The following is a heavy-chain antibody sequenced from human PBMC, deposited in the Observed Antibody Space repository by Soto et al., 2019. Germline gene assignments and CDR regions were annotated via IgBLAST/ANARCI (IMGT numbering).Heavy chain of an antibody. CDR3: AKDYGVTIFGVVRYSEFDY. CDR2: ISGSGGST. CDR1: GFTFSSYA. J-gene: IGHJ4*02. Sequence: EVQLLESGGGLVQPGGSLRLCCAASGFTFSSYAMSWVRQAPGKGLEWVSAISGSGGSTYYADSVKGRFTISRDNSKNTLYLQMNSLRAEDTAVYYCAKDYGVTIFGVVRYSEFDYSGQGTLVTVSS. D-gene: IGHD3-3*01. V-gene: IGHV3-23*01.